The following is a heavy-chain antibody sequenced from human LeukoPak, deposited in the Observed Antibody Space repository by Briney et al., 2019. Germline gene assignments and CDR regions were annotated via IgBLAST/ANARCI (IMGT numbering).Heavy chain of an antibody. CDR2: GDYSGGT. Sequence: SETLSLTCTVSGDSFTSVTDYWAWVRQPPGKGLEWIASGDYSGGTYYNPSLESRVAISADMSKNQISLQLTSVTGADTAVYYCAGERGEEYSSGWYKTNFFYNWGQGIRVTVSS. V-gene: IGHV4-39*07. J-gene: IGHJ4*02. D-gene: IGHD6-19*01. CDR1: GDSFTSVTDY. CDR3: AGERGEEYSSGWYKTNFFYN.